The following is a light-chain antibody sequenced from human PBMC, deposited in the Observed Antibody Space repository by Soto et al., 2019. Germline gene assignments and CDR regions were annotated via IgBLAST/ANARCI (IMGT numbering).Light chain of an antibody. J-gene: IGKJ2*01. Sequence: DIVMTQSPLSLPVTPGEPASISCRSSQSLRHSNGYNYLDWYLQKPGQSPQLLIYLCSNRASGVPDRFSGSESGTHFTLVINKLEPEDFAVYYCQQYGSTPHTFGQGTKLEIK. V-gene: IGKV2-28*01. CDR3: QQYGSTPHT. CDR2: LCS. CDR1: QSLRHSNGYNY.